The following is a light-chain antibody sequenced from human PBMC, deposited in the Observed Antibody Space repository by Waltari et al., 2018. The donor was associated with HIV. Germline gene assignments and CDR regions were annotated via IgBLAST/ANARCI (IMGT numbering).Light chain of an antibody. V-gene: IGKV3-20*01. J-gene: IGKJ2*01. CDR3: QQYGSSPQT. CDR1: QNVGGTY. Sequence: VLTQSPGTLSLAPGESATLSCRASQNVGGTYVAWYQQKPGQAPRLLTYGASSRPTGVPDRFIGSGTGTDFTLTISRREPEDFAVYYCQQYGSSPQTFGQGTKVEIK. CDR2: GAS.